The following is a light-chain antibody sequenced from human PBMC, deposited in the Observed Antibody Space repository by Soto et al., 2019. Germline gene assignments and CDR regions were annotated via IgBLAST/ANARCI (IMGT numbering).Light chain of an antibody. CDR1: SSDVGSYNL. Sequence: QSALTQPASVSGSPGRSITISCTGTSSDVGSYNLVSWYQQHPGKAPKLMIYEGSKRLSGVSNRFSGSKSGNTASLSISGLQGEEEADYYRFAYTGTSTSPYVFGTVTKLTVL. CDR2: EGS. J-gene: IGLJ1*01. CDR3: FAYTGTSTSPYV. V-gene: IGLV2-23*01.